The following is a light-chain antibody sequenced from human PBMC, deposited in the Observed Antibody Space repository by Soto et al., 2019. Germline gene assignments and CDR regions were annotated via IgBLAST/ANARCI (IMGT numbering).Light chain of an antibody. J-gene: IGKJ2*01. CDR1: QSLEHRDGNTY. V-gene: IGKV2-30*02. CDR3: MQGKYWPTYT. Sequence: DVVMTQSPLSLPVTLGQPASISCRSSQSLEHRDGNTYLNGFQQSPGQSPRRLIYKVSNRESGVADRFSGSGSCTDFTLKISRVEAEDVGVYYCMQGKYWPTYTFGKGTKLEIK. CDR2: KVS.